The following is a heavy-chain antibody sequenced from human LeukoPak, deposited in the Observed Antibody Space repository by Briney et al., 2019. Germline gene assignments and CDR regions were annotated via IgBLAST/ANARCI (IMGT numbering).Heavy chain of an antibody. CDR3: ARAMTS. V-gene: IGHV3-48*03. CDR2: ISSSGTII. J-gene: IGHJ4*02. Sequence: GSLRLSCTASGFTFSSYEMNWVRQAPGKGLEWVSHISSSGTIIYYADSVKGRFTVSRDNAKNSLYLQMNSLRAEDTAVYYCARAMTSWGQGTLVTVSS. CDR1: GFTFSSYE. D-gene: IGHD4-11*01.